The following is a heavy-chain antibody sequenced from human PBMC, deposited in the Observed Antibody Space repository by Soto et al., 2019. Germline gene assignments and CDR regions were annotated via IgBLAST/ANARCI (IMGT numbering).Heavy chain of an antibody. CDR1: GGTFSSYA. D-gene: IGHD3-10*01. Sequence: SVKVSCKASGGTFSSYAISWVRQAPGQGLEWMGGIIPIFGTANYAQKFQGRVTITADESTSTAYMELSSLRSEDTAVYYCARGEAGGEYYFDYWGQGTLVTVSS. V-gene: IGHV1-69*13. CDR3: ARGEAGGEYYFDY. J-gene: IGHJ4*02. CDR2: IIPIFGTA.